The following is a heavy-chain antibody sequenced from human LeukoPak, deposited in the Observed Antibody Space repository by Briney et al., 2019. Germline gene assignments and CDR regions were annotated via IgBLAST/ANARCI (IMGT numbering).Heavy chain of an antibody. J-gene: IGHJ4*02. CDR3: AKGGATDYYDSSGYYYPFDY. V-gene: IGHV3-48*01. D-gene: IGHD3-22*01. CDR2: ISSSSSTI. Sequence: PGGSLRLSCAASGFTFSSYSMNWVRQAPGKGLEWVSYISSSSSTIYYADSVKGRFTISRDNSKNTLYLQMNSLRAEDTAVYYCAKGGATDYYDSSGYYYPFDYWGQGTLVTVSS. CDR1: GFTFSSYS.